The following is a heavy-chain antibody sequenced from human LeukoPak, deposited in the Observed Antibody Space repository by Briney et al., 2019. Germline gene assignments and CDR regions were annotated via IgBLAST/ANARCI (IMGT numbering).Heavy chain of an antibody. CDR2: NRNKVNSYTT. CDR3: AIGPSGYYDLDY. J-gene: IGHJ4*02. Sequence: PGGSLRLSCATSGFTFSDHYMDWVRQAPGKGLEWVGRNRNKVNSYTTQYAASVIGRFTISRDDSKNSLFLQMSSLKTEDTAVYYCAIGPSGYYDLDYWGQGTLVTVSS. D-gene: IGHD3-22*01. CDR1: GFTFSDHY. V-gene: IGHV3-72*01.